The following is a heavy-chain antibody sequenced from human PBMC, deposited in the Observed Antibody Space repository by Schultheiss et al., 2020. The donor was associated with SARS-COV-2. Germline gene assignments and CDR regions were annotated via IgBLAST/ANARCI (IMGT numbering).Heavy chain of an antibody. Sequence: GSLRLSCTVSGGSISSSSYYWGWIRQPPGKGLEWIGEINHSGNTNYNPSLKSRVTISVDTSKNQFSLKLTSVTAADTAVYYCALPRGYGDYGVYFDYWGQGTLVTVSS. J-gene: IGHJ4*02. D-gene: IGHD4-17*01. CDR2: INHSGNT. V-gene: IGHV4-39*07. CDR1: GGSISSSSYY. CDR3: ALPRGYGDYGVYFDY.